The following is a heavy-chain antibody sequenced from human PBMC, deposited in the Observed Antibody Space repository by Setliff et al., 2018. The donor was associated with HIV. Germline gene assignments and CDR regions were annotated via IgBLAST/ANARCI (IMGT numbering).Heavy chain of an antibody. CDR3: AREVTLRVYGDYAQYHYYMDV. J-gene: IGHJ6*03. CDR1: SGSISSHY. V-gene: IGHV4-59*11. CDR2: ISNTGDI. Sequence: SETLSLTCTVSSGSISSHYWSWIRQPPGKGLEWIGYISNTGDINYNPSLKSRVTISLDTSKKQFSLRLTSLTAADTAVYYCAREVTLRVYGDYAQYHYYMDVWGKGTTVTV. D-gene: IGHD4-17*01.